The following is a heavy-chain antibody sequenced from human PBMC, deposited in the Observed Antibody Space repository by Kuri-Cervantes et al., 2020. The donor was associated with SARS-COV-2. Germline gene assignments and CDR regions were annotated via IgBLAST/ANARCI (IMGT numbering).Heavy chain of an antibody. Sequence: ASVKVSCKESGYTFTSYYMHWVRQAPGQGLEWMGWMNPNSGNTGYAQKFQGRVTITRNTSISTAYMELSSLRSEDTAVYYCARGGAYDFWSGYYYEGIPFDYWGQGTLVTVSS. CDR1: GYTFTSYY. V-gene: IGHV1-8*03. J-gene: IGHJ4*02. D-gene: IGHD3-3*01. CDR2: MNPNSGNT. CDR3: ARGGAYDFWSGYYYEGIPFDY.